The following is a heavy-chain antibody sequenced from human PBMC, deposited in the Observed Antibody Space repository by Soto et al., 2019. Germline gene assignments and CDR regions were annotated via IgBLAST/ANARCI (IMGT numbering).Heavy chain of an antibody. Sequence: GGSLRLSCPASGFTFSSYAMTWVRQAPGKGLEWVSNISSSGGSIYYADSVKGRFTISRDNAKNSLYLQMNSLRAEDTAVYYCSGYYSYAFDIWGQGTMVTVSS. CDR3: SGYYSYAFDI. D-gene: IGHD3-22*01. CDR2: ISSSGGSI. CDR1: GFTFSSYA. J-gene: IGHJ3*02. V-gene: IGHV3-48*04.